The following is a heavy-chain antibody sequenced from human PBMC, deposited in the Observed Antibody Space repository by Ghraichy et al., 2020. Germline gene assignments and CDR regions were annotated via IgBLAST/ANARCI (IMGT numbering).Heavy chain of an antibody. CDR1: GFTFTNHW. V-gene: IGHV3-7*03. D-gene: IGHD5-18*01. CDR2: IKQDGSEK. J-gene: IGHJ4*02. Sequence: SCAASGFTFTNHWMSWVRQTPGKGLEWVANIKQDGSEKYYVDSVKGRFTISRDNARNSLYLQMNNLRTEDTAVYFCAREAAVAVVTYFDFWGQGTLVAVSS. CDR3: AREAAVAVVTYFDF.